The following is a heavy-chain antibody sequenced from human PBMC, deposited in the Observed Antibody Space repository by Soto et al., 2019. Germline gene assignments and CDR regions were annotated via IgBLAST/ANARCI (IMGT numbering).Heavy chain of an antibody. Sequence: SETLSLTCAVYGGSFSGYYWSWIRQPPGKGLEWIGEINHSGSTNYNPSLKSRVTISVDTSKNQFSLKLSSVTAADTAVYYCARGPHSITIFGVVTTSPYYYYMDVWGKGTTVTVSS. J-gene: IGHJ6*03. V-gene: IGHV4-34*01. CDR2: INHSGST. CDR1: GGSFSGYY. CDR3: ARGPHSITIFGVVTTSPYYYYMDV. D-gene: IGHD3-3*01.